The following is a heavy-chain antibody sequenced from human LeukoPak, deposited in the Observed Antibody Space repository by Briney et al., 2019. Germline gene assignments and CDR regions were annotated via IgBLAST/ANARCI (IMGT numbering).Heavy chain of an antibody. CDR1: GYTLTELS. D-gene: IGHD6-13*01. J-gene: IGHJ4*02. CDR2: FDPEDGET. V-gene: IGHV1-24*01. Sequence: GASVKVSCKVSGYTLTELSIHWVRQAPGKGLEWMGGFDPEDGETIYAQKFQGRVTMTEDTSTDTAYMELSSLRSEDTAVYYCATGGAAAGTGRLDYWGQGTLVTVSS. CDR3: ATGGAAAGTGRLDY.